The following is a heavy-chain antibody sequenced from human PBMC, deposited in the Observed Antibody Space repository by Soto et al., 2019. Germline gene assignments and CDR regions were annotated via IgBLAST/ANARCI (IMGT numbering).Heavy chain of an antibody. Sequence: PGGSLRLSCTASGFTFSSHWMSWVRQAPGKGLEWVANMNQDGSEKNYVDSVKGRFTISRDNAKKSLDLQMNSLRAEDTAVYFCARDSGYNYGITYWGQGTLVTVSS. V-gene: IGHV3-7*01. CDR1: GFTFSSHW. D-gene: IGHD5-18*01. J-gene: IGHJ4*02. CDR2: MNQDGSEK. CDR3: ARDSGYNYGITY.